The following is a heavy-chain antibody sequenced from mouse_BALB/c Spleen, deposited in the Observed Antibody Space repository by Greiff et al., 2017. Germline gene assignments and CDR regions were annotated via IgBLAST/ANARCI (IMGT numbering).Heavy chain of an antibody. CDR3: ARDWMITTDYAMDY. J-gene: IGHJ4*01. V-gene: IGHV7-3*02. Sequence: EVMLVESGGGLVQPGGSLRLSCATSGFTFTDYYMSWVRQPPGKALEWLGFIRNKANGYTTEYSASVKGRFTISRDKSQSILYLQMNTLRAEDSATYYCARDWMITTDYAMDYWGQGTSVTVSS. CDR2: IRNKANGYTT. CDR1: GFTFTDYY. D-gene: IGHD2-4*01.